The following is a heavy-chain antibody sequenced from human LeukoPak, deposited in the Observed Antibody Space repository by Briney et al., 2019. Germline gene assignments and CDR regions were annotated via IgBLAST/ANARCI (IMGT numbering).Heavy chain of an antibody. D-gene: IGHD6-13*01. CDR3: ARDSPIAAAGTGYFDY. CDR1: GGSFSGYY. V-gene: IGHV4-34*01. J-gene: IGHJ4*02. CDR2: INHSGST. Sequence: PSETLSLTCAVYGGSFSGYYWSWIRQPPGKGLEWIGEINHSGSTNYNPSLKSRVTISVDTSKNQFSLKLSSVTAADTAVYYCARDSPIAAAGTGYFDYWGQGTLVTVSS.